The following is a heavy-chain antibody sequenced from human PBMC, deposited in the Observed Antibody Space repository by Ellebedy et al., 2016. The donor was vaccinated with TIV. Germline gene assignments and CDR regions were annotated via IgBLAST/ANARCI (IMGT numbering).Heavy chain of an antibody. D-gene: IGHD2-8*01. J-gene: IGHJ4*02. CDR2: IYYSGST. CDR3: ARPLPYAKGYFDY. Sequence: GSLRLXXTVSGGSISSSSYYWGWIRQPPGKGLEWIGSIYYSGSTYYNPSLKSRVTISVDTSKNQFSLKLSSVTAADTAVYYCARPLPYAKGYFDYWGQGTLVTVSS. V-gene: IGHV4-39*01. CDR1: GGSISSSSYY.